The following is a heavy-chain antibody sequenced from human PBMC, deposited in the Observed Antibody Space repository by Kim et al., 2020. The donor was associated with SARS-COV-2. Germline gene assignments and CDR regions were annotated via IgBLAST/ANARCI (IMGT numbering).Heavy chain of an antibody. CDR1: GFTFSSYE. CDR3: ARVRTYGSGYYYYGMDV. D-gene: IGHD3-10*01. CDR2: ISSSGSTI. V-gene: IGHV3-48*03. J-gene: IGHJ6*02. Sequence: GGSLRLSCAASGFTFSSYEMNWVRQAPGKGLEWVSYISSSGSTIYYADSVKGRFTIPRDNAKNSLYLQMNSLRAEDTAVYYCARVRTYGSGYYYYGMDVWGQGTTVTVSS.